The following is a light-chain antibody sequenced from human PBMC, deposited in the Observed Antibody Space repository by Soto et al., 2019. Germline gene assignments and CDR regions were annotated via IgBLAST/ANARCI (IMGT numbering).Light chain of an antibody. J-gene: IGKJ2*01. CDR3: QQSYSSPPT. V-gene: IGKV1-39*01. Sequence: DIQMTQSPSSLSASVGDKVSITCRASQGISTSLNWYQHKPGKAPNLLIYGASSSQSGVPSRFSGSESVTDFTLTITGLQPEDCASYYCQQSYSSPPTFGQWTKLEI. CDR2: GAS. CDR1: QGISTS.